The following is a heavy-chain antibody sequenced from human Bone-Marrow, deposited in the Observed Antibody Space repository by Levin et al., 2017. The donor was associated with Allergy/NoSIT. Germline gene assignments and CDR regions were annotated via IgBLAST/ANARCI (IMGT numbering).Heavy chain of an antibody. CDR3: ARRNYGDYDHYFDY. J-gene: IGHJ4*02. V-gene: IGHV4-59*01. D-gene: IGHD4-17*01. CDR2: ISYTGNT. Sequence: SQTLSLTCTVSGGSINSYYWSWIRQPPGKGLEWIGYISYTGNTNYNPSLKSRVTISVDTSKNHFSLRLNSMTAVDTAVYYCARRNYGDYDHYFDYWGQGTLVTVSS. CDR1: GGSINSYY.